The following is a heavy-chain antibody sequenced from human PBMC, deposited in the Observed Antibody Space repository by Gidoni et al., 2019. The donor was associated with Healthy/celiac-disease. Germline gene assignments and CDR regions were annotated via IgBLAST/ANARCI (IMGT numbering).Heavy chain of an antibody. Sequence: QVQLVQSGAELKKPGASVKVSCKASGYTFTSYYMHWVRQAPGQGLEWMGIINPRGGSTSYAQKFQGRVTMTRDTSTSTVYMELSSLRSEDTAVYYCARRGLDSSSSYGSSWPDFDYWGQGTLVTVSS. J-gene: IGHJ4*02. V-gene: IGHV1-46*03. CDR1: GYTFTSYY. CDR3: ARRGLDSSSSYGSSWPDFDY. CDR2: INPRGGST. D-gene: IGHD6-6*01.